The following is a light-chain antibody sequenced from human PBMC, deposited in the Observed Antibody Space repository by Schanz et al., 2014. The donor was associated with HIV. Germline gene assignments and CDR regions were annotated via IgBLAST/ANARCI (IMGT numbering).Light chain of an antibody. CDR2: QTS. V-gene: IGKV1-5*03. J-gene: IGKJ2*01. Sequence: DIQMTQSPSTLSASVGDRVTITCRASHNIDNWLAWYQQKPGKAPNLLIYQTSTLKTGVPSRFSGSRSGTEFTLTISSLQPDDFATYYCQQHNSFPYTFGQGTKLEIK. CDR1: HNIDNW. CDR3: QQHNSFPYT.